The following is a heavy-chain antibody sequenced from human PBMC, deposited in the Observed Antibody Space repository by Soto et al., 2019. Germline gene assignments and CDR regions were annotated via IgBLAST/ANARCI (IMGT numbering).Heavy chain of an antibody. J-gene: IGHJ4*02. Sequence: QVQLVESGGGVVQPGRSLRLSCAASGFTFSSYAMHWVRQAPGKGLEWVAVISYDGSNKYYADSVKGRFTISRDNSKNTLYLQMNSLRAEDTAVYYCARDKKYLVSGWASNRVLDYWGQGTLFTVSS. CDR2: ISYDGSNK. CDR3: ARDKKYLVSGWASNRVLDY. CDR1: GFTFSSYA. D-gene: IGHD6-6*01. V-gene: IGHV3-30-3*01.